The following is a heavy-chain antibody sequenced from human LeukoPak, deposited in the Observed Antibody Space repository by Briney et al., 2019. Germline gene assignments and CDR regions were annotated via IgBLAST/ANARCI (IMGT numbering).Heavy chain of an antibody. CDR2: IWYDGSNK. CDR1: GFTFSTYG. D-gene: IGHD1-14*01. CDR3: AKDSNPAGYYYMDV. J-gene: IGHJ6*03. Sequence: GRSLRLSWAASGFTFSTYGMYWVRQAPGKGLDWVAVIWYDGSNKYYADSVKGRFTISRDNSKNTLYLQVNSLRAEDTAVYYCAKDSNPAGYYYMDVWGKGTTVTVSS. V-gene: IGHV3-33*06.